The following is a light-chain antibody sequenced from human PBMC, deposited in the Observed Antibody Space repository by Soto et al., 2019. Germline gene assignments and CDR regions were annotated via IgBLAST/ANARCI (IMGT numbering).Light chain of an antibody. CDR2: LNSDGSH. CDR1: SGHSSYA. J-gene: IGLJ3*02. Sequence: QPVLTQSPSASASLGASVKLTCTLSSGHSSYAIAWHQQQPEKGPRYLMKLNSDGSHSKGDGIPDRFSGSSSGAERYLTISSLQSEDEADYYCQTWGTGTWVFGGGTKVTLL. V-gene: IGLV4-69*01. CDR3: QTWGTGTWV.